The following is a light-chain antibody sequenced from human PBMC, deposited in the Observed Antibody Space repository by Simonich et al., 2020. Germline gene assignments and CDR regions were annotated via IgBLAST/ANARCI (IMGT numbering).Light chain of an antibody. CDR2: LES. CDR1: QSVLYSSNNKNY. V-gene: IGKV4-1*01. Sequence: DIVMTQSPDSLAVSLGERATINCKSSQSVLYSSNNKNYLAWYQRKPGQPPKLLIYLESTRESGVPDRFSGSGSGTDFTLTISSLQAEDVAVYYCQQYYSTPGTFGQGTKVEIK. J-gene: IGKJ1*01. CDR3: QQYYSTPGT.